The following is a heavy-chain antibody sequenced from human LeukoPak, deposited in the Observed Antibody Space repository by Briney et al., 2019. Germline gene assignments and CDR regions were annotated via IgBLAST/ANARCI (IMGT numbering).Heavy chain of an antibody. Sequence: PSETLSLTCTVSGGSISSYYWSWIRQPPGKGLEWIGYIYYSGSTNYNPSLKSRVTISVDTSENQFSLKLSSVTAADTAVYYCARGSGWFGELKNWFDPWGQGTLVTVSS. D-gene: IGHD3-10*01. CDR2: IYYSGST. CDR3: ARGSGWFGELKNWFDP. V-gene: IGHV4-59*01. CDR1: GGSISSYY. J-gene: IGHJ5*02.